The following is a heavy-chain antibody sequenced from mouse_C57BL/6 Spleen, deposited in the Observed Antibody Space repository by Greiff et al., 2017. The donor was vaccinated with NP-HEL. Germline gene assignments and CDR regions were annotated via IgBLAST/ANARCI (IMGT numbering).Heavy chain of an antibody. V-gene: IGHV1-15*01. D-gene: IGHD1-2*01. CDR1: GYTFTDYE. Sequence: VQLQESGAELVRPGASVTLSCKASGYTFTDYEMHWVKQTPVHGLEWIGAIDPETGGTAYNQKFKGKAILTADKSSSTAYMELRSLTSEDSAVYYCTRLDRGLLRPHAMDYWGQGTSVTVSS. CDR3: TRLDRGLLRPHAMDY. CDR2: IDPETGGT. J-gene: IGHJ4*01.